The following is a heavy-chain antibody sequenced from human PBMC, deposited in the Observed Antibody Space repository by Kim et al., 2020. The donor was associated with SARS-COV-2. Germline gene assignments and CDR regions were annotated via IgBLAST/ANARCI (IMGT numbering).Heavy chain of an antibody. Sequence: SETLSLTCTVSGGSISSYYWSWIRQPPGKGLEWIVYIYYSGSTNYNPSLKSRVTISVDTSKNQISLKLSSVTAADTAVYYCARTNYYGSGSYFTVSHWFDPWGQGTLVTVSS. CDR1: GGSISSYY. V-gene: IGHV4-59*13. CDR2: IYYSGST. D-gene: IGHD3-10*01. J-gene: IGHJ5*02. CDR3: ARTNYYGSGSYFTVSHWFDP.